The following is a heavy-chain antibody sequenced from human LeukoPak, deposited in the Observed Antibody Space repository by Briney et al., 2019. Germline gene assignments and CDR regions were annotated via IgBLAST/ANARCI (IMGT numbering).Heavy chain of an antibody. J-gene: IGHJ4*02. Sequence: PGGSLRLSCAASGFTFSSYGMSWVRQAPGKGLEWVSSISSSSSYIYYADSVKGRFTISRDNAKNSLYLRMNSLRAEDTAVYYCARETQYVDTAMVTHYLFDYWGQGTLVTVSS. D-gene: IGHD5-18*01. CDR3: ARETQYVDTAMVTHYLFDY. V-gene: IGHV3-21*01. CDR1: GFTFSSYG. CDR2: ISSSSSYI.